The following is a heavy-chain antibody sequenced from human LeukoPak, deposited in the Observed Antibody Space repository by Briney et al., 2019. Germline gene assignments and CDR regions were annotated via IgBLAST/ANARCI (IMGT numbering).Heavy chain of an antibody. D-gene: IGHD1-26*01. Sequence: EVSVKVSCKASGYTFTGYYMHWVRQARGQGFEWMGWINPNSGGTNCAEKFQGSVTVTRDTYISTVYVELSRLRSDDTAVYYCARVEVGEYHDFDIWGQGTMVTVSS. CDR1: GYTFTGYY. V-gene: IGHV1-2*02. J-gene: IGHJ3*02. CDR3: ARVEVGEYHDFDI. CDR2: INPNSGGT.